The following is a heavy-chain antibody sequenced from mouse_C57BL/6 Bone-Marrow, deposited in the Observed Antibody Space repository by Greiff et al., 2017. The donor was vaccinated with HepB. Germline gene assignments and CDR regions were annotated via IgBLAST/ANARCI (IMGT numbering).Heavy chain of an antibody. J-gene: IGHJ3*01. Sequence: VQLQQSGAELVRPGASVKLSCTASGFNIKDDYMHWVKQRPEQGLEWIGWIDPENGDTEYASKFQGKATITADTSSNTAYLQLSSLTSEDTAVYYCTTVYEYDPFAYWGQGTLVTVSA. CDR1: GFNIKDDY. V-gene: IGHV14-4*01. D-gene: IGHD2-4*01. CDR2: IDPENGDT. CDR3: TTVYEYDPFAY.